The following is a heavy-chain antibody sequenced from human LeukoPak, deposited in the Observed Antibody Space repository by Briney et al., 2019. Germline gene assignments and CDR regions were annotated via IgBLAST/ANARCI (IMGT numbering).Heavy chain of an antibody. CDR2: VSGSGGLT. D-gene: IGHD6-13*01. J-gene: IGHJ4*02. V-gene: IGHV3-23*01. CDR3: ARDPRSSSWVDY. CDR1: GFTFNTYV. Sequence: GGSLRLSCAASGFTFNTYVMSWVRQAPGKGLEWVSGVSGSGGLTYYADSVKGRFTISRDNSKNTLYLQMNSLRAEDTAVYYCARDPRSSSWVDYWGQGTLITVSS.